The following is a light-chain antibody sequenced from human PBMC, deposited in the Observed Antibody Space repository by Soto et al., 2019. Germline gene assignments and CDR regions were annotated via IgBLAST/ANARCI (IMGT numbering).Light chain of an antibody. CDR2: EVI. CDR1: SSDIGDYNS. Sequence: QPVLTQPPSASGSPGQSVTISCPGTSSDIGDYNSVSWYQQHPAKAPKLIIYEVIKRPSGVPGRFSGSKSGNTASLTVSWLQAEDEADYYCTSYAAGDNYVFGTGTKVNVL. CDR3: TSYAAGDNYV. V-gene: IGLV2-8*01. J-gene: IGLJ1*01.